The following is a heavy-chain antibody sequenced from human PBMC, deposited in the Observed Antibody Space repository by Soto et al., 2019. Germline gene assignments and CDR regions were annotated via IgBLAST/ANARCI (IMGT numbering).Heavy chain of an antibody. CDR3: ARDREAGYNFYYGMDV. CDR2: IYTSASI. J-gene: IGHJ6*02. D-gene: IGHD6-19*01. Sequence: ASETLSLTCSVSGADINTYSWTWIRQPAGKGLEWIGRIYTSASINYNPSLKGRVTLSVDTSTNQVSLRLASVTAADTAIYYCARDREAGYNFYYGMDVWGQGTTVTVSS. V-gene: IGHV4-4*07. CDR1: GADINTYS.